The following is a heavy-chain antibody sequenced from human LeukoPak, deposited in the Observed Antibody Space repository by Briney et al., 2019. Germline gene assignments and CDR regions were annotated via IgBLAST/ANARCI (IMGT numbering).Heavy chain of an antibody. V-gene: IGHV3-30*02. CDR2: IRYDGTNK. Sequence: PGGSLRLSCAASGFTFSSYGMHWVRQAPGKGLEWVAFIRYDGTNKYYIDSVKGRFTISRDNSKNTLYLQMNSLRPEDTAVYYCAKDAEWFGELFNYYYMDVWGKGTTVTVSS. CDR3: AKDAEWFGELFNYYYMDV. D-gene: IGHD3-10*01. J-gene: IGHJ6*03. CDR1: GFTFSSYG.